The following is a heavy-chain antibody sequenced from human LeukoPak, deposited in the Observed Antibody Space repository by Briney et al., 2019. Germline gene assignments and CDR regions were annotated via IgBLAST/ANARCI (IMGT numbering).Heavy chain of an antibody. V-gene: IGHV3-74*01. D-gene: IGHD6-25*01. CDR2: MDTDGRTT. J-gene: IGHJ5*02. CDR3: ATDVTGSEDR. Sequence: GGSLRLSCVVSGFPFGNFWMHWVHQVPGKGLVWVARMDTDGRTTDYADSVKGRFTISRDNARNTLYLQMRSLRADDTALYYCATDVTGSEDRWGQGTLVTVSS. CDR1: GFPFGNFW.